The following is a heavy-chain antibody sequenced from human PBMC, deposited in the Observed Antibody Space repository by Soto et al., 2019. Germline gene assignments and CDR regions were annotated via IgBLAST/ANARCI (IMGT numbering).Heavy chain of an antibody. CDR2: IYYTGAT. Sequence: QVQLRESGPGLVEASGTLSLTCEVSTGSISSGNWWSWVHQPPGKGLEWIGEIYYTGATNYNPSLKSRITMTIDKSTDHFSLSLRSATAADTAVYYCARVFSSGSGWMYYFDFWGQGTLVSVSS. D-gene: IGHD6-25*01. J-gene: IGHJ4*02. CDR1: TGSISSGNW. V-gene: IGHV4-4*02. CDR3: ARVFSSGSGWMYYFDF.